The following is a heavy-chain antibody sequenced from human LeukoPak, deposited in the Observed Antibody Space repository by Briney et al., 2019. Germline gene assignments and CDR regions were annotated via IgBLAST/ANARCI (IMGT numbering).Heavy chain of an antibody. CDR2: ISYDGTNK. Sequence: GGSLRLSCVPSGFPFSRYGMHWVRQAPGKGLEWVAVISYDGTNKYYADSVNGRFTITRDNSKNTLYLQMNSLRLEDMALYYCAKPSGSGVDYWGRGTRVTVSS. V-gene: IGHV3-30*18. D-gene: IGHD1-26*01. J-gene: IGHJ4*02. CDR3: AKPSGSGVDY. CDR1: GFPFSRYG.